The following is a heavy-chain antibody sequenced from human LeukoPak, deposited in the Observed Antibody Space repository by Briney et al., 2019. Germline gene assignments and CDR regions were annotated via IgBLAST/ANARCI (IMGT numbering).Heavy chain of an antibody. CDR3: ARGQEDWNWFDP. CDR1: GGSFSGYY. V-gene: IGHV4-34*01. D-gene: IGHD3-9*01. CDR2: INHSGST. Sequence: SETLSLTCAVYGGSFSGYYWSWIRQPPGKGLEWIGEINHSGSTKYNPSLKSRVTISVDTSKNQFSLKLSSATAADTAVYYCARGQEDWNWFDPWGQGTLVTVSS. J-gene: IGHJ5*02.